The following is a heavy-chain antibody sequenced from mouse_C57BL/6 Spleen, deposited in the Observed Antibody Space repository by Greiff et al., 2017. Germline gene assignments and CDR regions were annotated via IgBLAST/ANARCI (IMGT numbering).Heavy chain of an antibody. CDR3: ARFGSKTAMDY. D-gene: IGHD2-2*01. Sequence: VQLQQPGAELVMPGASVKLSCKASGYTFTSYWMHWVKQRPGQGLEWIGEIDPSDSNTNYNQKFKGKSTLTVDNSSSTAYMQRSSLTSEDSAVYYGARFGSKTAMDYWGQGTSVTVSS. CDR2: IDPSDSNT. V-gene: IGHV1-69*01. CDR1: GYTFTSYW. J-gene: IGHJ4*01.